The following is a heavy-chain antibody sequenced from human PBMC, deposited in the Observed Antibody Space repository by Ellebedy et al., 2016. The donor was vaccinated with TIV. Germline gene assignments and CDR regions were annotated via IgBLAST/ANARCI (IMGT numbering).Heavy chain of an antibody. J-gene: IGHJ6*02. CDR1: GYTFTGYY. CDR3: VTDKVRESDSVVSYGTDV. D-gene: IGHD3-10*01. Sequence: ASVKVSCKASGYTFTGYYMNWVRQAPGQGLECMGWINPNSGGTNYAQKFQGRVTMTRDTSISTAYMELSRLRSDDTAVYYCVTDKVRESDSVVSYGTDVWGQGTTVTVS. CDR2: INPNSGGT. V-gene: IGHV1-2*02.